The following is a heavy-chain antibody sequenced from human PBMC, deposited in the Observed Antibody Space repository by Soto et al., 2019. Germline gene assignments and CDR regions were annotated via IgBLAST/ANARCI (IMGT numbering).Heavy chain of an antibody. CDR1: GFTFSSYG. CDR2: IWYDGSNK. J-gene: IGHJ4*02. CDR3: ATAGGGGYYDSSGYSPLGY. Sequence: QVQLVESGGGVVQPGRSLRLSCAASGFTFSSYGMHWVRQAPGKGLEWVAVIWYDGSNKYYADSVKGRFTISRDNSKNTLYLQMNSLRAEDTAVYYCATAGGGGYYDSSGYSPLGYWGQGTLVTVSS. V-gene: IGHV3-33*01. D-gene: IGHD3-22*01.